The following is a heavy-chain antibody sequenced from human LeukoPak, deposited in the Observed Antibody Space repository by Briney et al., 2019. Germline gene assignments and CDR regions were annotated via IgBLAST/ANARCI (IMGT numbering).Heavy chain of an antibody. CDR1: GYTLTDYY. V-gene: IGHV1-2*06. Sequence: ASVKVSCKASGYTLTDYYMHWVRQAPGQGLEWMGRINPNSGGTNYAQKFQGRVTMTRDTSISTVYMELSRLRSDDTAVYYCARVGYYESSGYYECWGQGTLVTVSS. CDR3: ARVGYYESSGYYEC. CDR2: INPNSGGT. J-gene: IGHJ4*02. D-gene: IGHD3-22*01.